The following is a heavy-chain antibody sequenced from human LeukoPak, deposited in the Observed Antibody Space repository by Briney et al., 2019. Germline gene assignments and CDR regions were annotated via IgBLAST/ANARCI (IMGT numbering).Heavy chain of an antibody. CDR3: AREAAAAVYFDH. Sequence: ASVKVSCEASGYTFTSYDINWVRQAPGQGLEWMGWITAYNGNTKYAQKFQDRVTMTTDTSTSTAYMELRRLRSDDTAVYYCAREAAAAVYFDHWGQGTLVTVSS. V-gene: IGHV1-18*01. J-gene: IGHJ4*02. CDR2: ITAYNGNT. CDR1: GYTFTSYD. D-gene: IGHD6-13*01.